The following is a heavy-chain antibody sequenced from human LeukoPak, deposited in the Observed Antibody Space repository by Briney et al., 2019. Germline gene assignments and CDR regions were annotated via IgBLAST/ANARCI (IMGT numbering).Heavy chain of an antibody. V-gene: IGHV3-21*01. J-gene: IGHJ6*04. D-gene: IGHD3-9*01. CDR3: ALSSYYDILTGYYPFYYGMDV. CDR1: GFTFSSYS. CDR2: ISSSSSYI. Sequence: GGSLRLSCAASGFTFSSYSMNWVRQAPGKGLEWVSSISSSSSYIYYADSVKGRFTTSRDNAKNSLHLQMNSLRAEDTAVYYCALSSYYDILTGYYPFYYGMDVWGKGTTVTVSS.